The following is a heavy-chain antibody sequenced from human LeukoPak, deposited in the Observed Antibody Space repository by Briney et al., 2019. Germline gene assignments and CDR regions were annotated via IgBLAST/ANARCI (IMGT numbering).Heavy chain of an antibody. Sequence: GGSLRLSCVASGFTFNNYWMSWVRQAPGKGLEGVANINQDGSVKYYADSLKGRFTIFRDNAKKSQYLQMNSLRAEDTAVYYCARIGYSSSSFDYWGQGTLVTVSS. J-gene: IGHJ4*02. CDR3: ARIGYSSSSFDY. CDR2: INQDGSVK. V-gene: IGHV3-7*01. CDR1: GFTFNNYW. D-gene: IGHD6-6*01.